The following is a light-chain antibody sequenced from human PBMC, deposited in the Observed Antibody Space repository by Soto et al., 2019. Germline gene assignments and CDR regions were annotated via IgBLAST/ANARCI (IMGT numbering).Light chain of an antibody. CDR3: QHYKHCPPVT. Sequence: EIVMKQSPATLSVSPGEIATLSCRASQIVDSNLVWYQQKPDQAPRLLIYGASTRATGIPARFSGSGSGTEFDLTISNLQSEDCADYYCQHYKHCPPVTFGQGTKLEIK. J-gene: IGKJ2*01. CDR2: GAS. CDR1: QIVDSN. V-gene: IGKV3-15*01.